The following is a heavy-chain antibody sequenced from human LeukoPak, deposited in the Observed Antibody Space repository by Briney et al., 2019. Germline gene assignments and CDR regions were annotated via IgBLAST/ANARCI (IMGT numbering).Heavy chain of an antibody. V-gene: IGHV4-61*02. CDR2: IYTSGST. CDR1: GGSISSGSYY. CDR3: AREDLKLLNWIDP. J-gene: IGHJ5*02. Sequence: PSETLSLTCTVSGGSISSGSYYWRWIRQPGGKGLEWIERIYTSGSTNYNPSLKSRITISVYTSKNQFSRKLSAVTAAGTALYYCAREDLKLLNWIDPWGQGTLVTVSS. D-gene: IGHD2-21*01.